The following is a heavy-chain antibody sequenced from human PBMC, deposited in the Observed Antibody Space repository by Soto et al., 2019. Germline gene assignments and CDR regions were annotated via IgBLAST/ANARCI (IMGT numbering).Heavy chain of an antibody. Sequence: QVQLQESGPGLVKPSQTLSLTYTVSGGSISSGGYYWSWIRQHPGKGLEWIGYIYYSGSTYYNPSLNSRFTISVDPSKNQFSLKLSSVTAADTAVYYCARTSYDSSGTAADPWGQGTLVTVSS. CDR3: ARTSYDSSGTAADP. V-gene: IGHV4-31*03. CDR1: GGSISSGGYY. D-gene: IGHD3-22*01. J-gene: IGHJ5*02. CDR2: IYYSGST.